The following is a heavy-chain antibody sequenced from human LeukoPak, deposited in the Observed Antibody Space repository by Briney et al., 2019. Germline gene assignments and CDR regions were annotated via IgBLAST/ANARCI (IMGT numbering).Heavy chain of an antibody. V-gene: IGHV3-48*02. CDR1: GFTFRSFS. D-gene: IGHD6-19*01. CDR2: ISSSSSTI. J-gene: IGHJ4*02. Sequence: PGGSLRLSCAASGFTFRSFSMNWVRQAPGKGLEWVSYISSSSSTIYYADSVKGRFTISRDNAKNSLYLQMNSLRDEDTAVYYCASPPGSSSGELDYWGQGTLVTVSS. CDR3: ASPPGSSSGELDY.